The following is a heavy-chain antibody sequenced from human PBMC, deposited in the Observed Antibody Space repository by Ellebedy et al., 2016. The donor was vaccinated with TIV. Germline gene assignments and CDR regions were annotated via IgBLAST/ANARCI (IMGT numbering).Heavy chain of an antibody. CDR1: GFTFNKDS. CDR3: AKGRGGGSDSSTPRYCFDY. Sequence: GESLKISCAASGFTFNKDSMSWVRLAPGKPLEFPLTISDTGTRTYYANYVEGGFLISRDISKRTLYLQMNSLRAEDTAVYYSAKGRGGGSDSSTPRYCFDYWGVGTLDTV. CDR2: ISDTGTRT. D-gene: IGHD2-2*01. J-gene: IGHJ4*02. V-gene: IGHV3-23*01.